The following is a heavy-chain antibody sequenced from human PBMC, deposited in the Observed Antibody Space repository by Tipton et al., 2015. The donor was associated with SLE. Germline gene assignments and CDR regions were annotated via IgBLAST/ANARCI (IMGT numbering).Heavy chain of an antibody. CDR3: ARNRGPAGAFDI. Sequence: TLSLTCTVSGGSISSSSYYWGWIRQPPGKGLEWIGSIYYSGSTYYNPSLKSRVTISVDTSKNQFSLKLNSVTAADTAVYYCARNRGPAGAFDIWGQGTMVTVSS. J-gene: IGHJ3*02. V-gene: IGHV4-39*01. CDR1: GGSISSSSYY. CDR2: IYYSGST. D-gene: IGHD6-13*01.